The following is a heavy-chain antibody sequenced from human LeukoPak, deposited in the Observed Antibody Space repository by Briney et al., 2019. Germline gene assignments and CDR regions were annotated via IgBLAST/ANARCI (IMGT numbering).Heavy chain of an antibody. CDR3: ARDTAMANYFDY. V-gene: IGHV3-74*01. CDR1: GFTFSSYW. D-gene: IGHD5-18*01. J-gene: IGHJ4*02. Sequence: GGSLRLSCAASGFTFSSYWMHWVRQAPGKGLVWVSRIDSDGSSTSYADSVKGRFTISRDNAKNTLYLQVNSLRAEDTAVYYCARDTAMANYFDYWGQGTLVTVSS. CDR2: IDSDGSST.